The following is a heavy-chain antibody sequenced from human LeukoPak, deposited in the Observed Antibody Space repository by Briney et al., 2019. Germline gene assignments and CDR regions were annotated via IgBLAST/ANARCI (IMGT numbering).Heavy chain of an antibody. CDR2: TYYRSKWYS. CDR1: GDSVSSNSAA. J-gene: IGHJ5*02. Sequence: SQTLSLTCAISGDSVSSNSAAWNWIRQSPSRGLEWLGRTYYRSKWYSAYALSVKSRITINPDTSKNQFSLQLNSVTPEDTAVYYCARGGSITVAGNNWLDPWGQGTLVTVSS. V-gene: IGHV6-1*01. D-gene: IGHD6-19*01. CDR3: ARGGSITVAGNNWLDP.